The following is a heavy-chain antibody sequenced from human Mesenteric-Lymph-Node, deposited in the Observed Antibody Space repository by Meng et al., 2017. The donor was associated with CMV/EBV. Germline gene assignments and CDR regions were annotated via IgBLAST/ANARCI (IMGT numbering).Heavy chain of an antibody. V-gene: IGHV3-30*02. CDR2: IRYYGSNK. CDR1: GFTFSSYG. Sequence: GESLKISCAASGFTFSSYGMHWVRQAPGKGLEGVAFIRYYGSNKYYADSVKGRFTISRDNSKNTLYLQMNSLRAEDTAVYYCAKEGRIAARRVGSPYGMDVWGQGTTVTVSS. CDR3: AKEGRIAARRVGSPYGMDV. J-gene: IGHJ6*02. D-gene: IGHD6-6*01.